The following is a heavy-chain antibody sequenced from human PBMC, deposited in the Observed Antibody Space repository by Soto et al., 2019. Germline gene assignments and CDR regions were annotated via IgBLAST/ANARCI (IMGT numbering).Heavy chain of an antibody. V-gene: IGHV3-23*01. CDR2: ISVSGGET. J-gene: IGHJ4*02. CDR1: GSAFTNFE. Sequence: EVQLLESGGGLVQPGGSRRLSCTASGSAFTNFEMSWARQASGKGLEWVSFISVSGGETHYADSVKGRFTISRDNSKNTLYLQMNSLRVEDMAVDYCVKGGWLDDWGQGTLVTVSS. CDR3: VKGGWLDD. D-gene: IGHD6-19*01.